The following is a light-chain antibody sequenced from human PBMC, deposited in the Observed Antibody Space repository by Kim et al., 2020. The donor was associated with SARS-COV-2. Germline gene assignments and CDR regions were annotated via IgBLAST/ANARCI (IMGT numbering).Light chain of an antibody. V-gene: IGKV1-5*03. CDR3: QQHYSYSIT. CDR1: QSIGDW. Sequence: DIQMTQSPSTLSASVGDRVTITCRASQSIGDWLAWYQQKPGKAPILLIYKASNLQSGVPSRFSGSGSETEFTLTISSLQPDDFATYYCQQHYSYSITFGQGTRLEIK. CDR2: KAS. J-gene: IGKJ5*01.